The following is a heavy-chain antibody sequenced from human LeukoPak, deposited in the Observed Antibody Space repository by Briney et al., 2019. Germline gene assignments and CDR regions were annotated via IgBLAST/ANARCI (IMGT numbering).Heavy chain of an antibody. V-gene: IGHV4-38-2*02. D-gene: IGHD1-26*01. J-gene: IGHJ3*02. CDR2: IYHSGST. CDR3: AREETRMGAGDAFDI. Sequence: SETLSLTCTVSGYSISSGYYWGWIRQPPGKGLEWIGSIYHSGSTYYNPSLESRVTISVDTSKNQFSLKLSSVTAADTAVYYCAREETRMGAGDAFDIWGQGTRVTVSS. CDR1: GYSISSGYY.